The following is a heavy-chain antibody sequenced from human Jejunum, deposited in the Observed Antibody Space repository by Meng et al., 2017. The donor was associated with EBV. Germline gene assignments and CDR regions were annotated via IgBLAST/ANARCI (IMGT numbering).Heavy chain of an antibody. CDR2: IKNDGTDP. CDR3: ARGYRDY. Sequence: EVRXVGSVVGLVXPGGSLRLSCXXSDFTFSDDWMHWVRQAPGKGLVWVSRIKNDGTDPYYADSVKGRFTVSRDNAKNTLYLQMNSLRAEDTAIYYCARGYRDYWGRGTXVTVSS. CDR1: DFTFSDDW. D-gene: IGHD5-18*01. J-gene: IGHJ4*02. V-gene: IGHV3-74*01.